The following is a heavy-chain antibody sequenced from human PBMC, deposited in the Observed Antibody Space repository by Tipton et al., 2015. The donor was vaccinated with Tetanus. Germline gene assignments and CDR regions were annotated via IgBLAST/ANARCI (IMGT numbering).Heavy chain of an antibody. V-gene: IGHV3-23*01. J-gene: IGHJ4*02. Sequence: SLRLSCAASGFTFGTHAMSWVRQAPGKGLEWVSSITGSGGSIYYADSVKGRFTISRDSSNNTLYLQMSSLRADDTAVYYCAKVFGGGVIRNHDDYWGQGTLVTVSS. CDR3: AKVFGGGVIRNHDDY. CDR1: GFTFGTHA. D-gene: IGHD3-10*01. CDR2: ITGSGGSI.